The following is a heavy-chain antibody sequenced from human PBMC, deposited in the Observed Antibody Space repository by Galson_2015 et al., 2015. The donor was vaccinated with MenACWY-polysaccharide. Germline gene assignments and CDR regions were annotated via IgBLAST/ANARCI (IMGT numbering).Heavy chain of an antibody. CDR1: GYNFSTYW. Sequence: QSGAEVKKPGESLKISCKGSGYNFSTYWIGWVRQMPGKGLEWMGSIYPGDSDTRYSPSFQGQVTISADKSISTAYLQWSSLKASDTAMYYCAKIGDVAGRSFNWFAPWGQGTLVTVSS. CDR2: IYPGDSDT. CDR3: AKIGDVAGRSFNWFAP. V-gene: IGHV5-51*01. J-gene: IGHJ5*02. D-gene: IGHD6-19*01.